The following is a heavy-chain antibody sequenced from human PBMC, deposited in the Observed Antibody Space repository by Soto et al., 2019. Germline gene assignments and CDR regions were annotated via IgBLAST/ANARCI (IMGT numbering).Heavy chain of an antibody. D-gene: IGHD1-26*01. Sequence: GSLSLSYAASGFNLSDYYMNLMRQAPGKGPEWVSYISASSSYTNYADSVQGRFTISRDNAKNSVYLQMNSLRAEDTAVYYCAFSPRPGGTGFDYWGQGTPVTVSS. J-gene: IGHJ4*02. CDR1: GFNLSDYY. CDR2: ISASSSYT. CDR3: AFSPRPGGTGFDY. V-gene: IGHV3-11*06.